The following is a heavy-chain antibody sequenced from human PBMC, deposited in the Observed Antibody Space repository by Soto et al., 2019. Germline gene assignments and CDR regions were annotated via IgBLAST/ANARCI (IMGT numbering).Heavy chain of an antibody. J-gene: IGHJ4*02. CDR1: GYDFNTNW. V-gene: IGHV5-51*01. CDR2: MYPGDSDT. Sequence: GESLKISCRGSGYDFNTNWFGWVRQLPGRGLEWVGIMYPGDSDTRYNPSLQGHVTLSVDVTVSTAFLQWRSLETSDTGMYFCARLPRDCNKTSCYYADHWGQGTEVTVSS. D-gene: IGHD3-3*01. CDR3: ARLPRDCNKTSCYYADH.